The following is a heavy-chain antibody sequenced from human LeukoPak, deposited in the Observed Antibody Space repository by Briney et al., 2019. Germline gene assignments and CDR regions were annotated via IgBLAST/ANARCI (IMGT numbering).Heavy chain of an antibody. D-gene: IGHD4-17*01. CDR2: INPNSGGT. CDR3: AREEGTGYGDDHNWFDP. Sequence: GASVRVSCKASGYTFTVYYMHWVRQAPGQGLEWMGWINPNSGGTNYAQKFQGRVTMTRDTSISTAYMELSRLRSDDTAVYYCAREEGTGYGDDHNWFDPWGQGTLVTVSS. J-gene: IGHJ5*02. CDR1: GYTFTVYY. V-gene: IGHV1-2*02.